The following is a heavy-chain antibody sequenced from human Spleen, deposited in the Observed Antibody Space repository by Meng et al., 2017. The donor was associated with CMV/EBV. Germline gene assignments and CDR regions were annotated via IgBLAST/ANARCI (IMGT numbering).Heavy chain of an antibody. Sequence: ASVKVSCTASGYIFTAYYLHWVRQATGQGLEWMGWINSNSGGTNYAQKFQGRVTMTRDTSSKTAYMELSGLASDDTGVYYCARDNRAIAARQKGYYYYGLVVWGQGTTVTVSS. CDR3: ARDNRAIAARQKGYYYYGLVV. V-gene: IGHV1-2*02. CDR1: GYIFTAYY. D-gene: IGHD6-6*01. J-gene: IGHJ6*02. CDR2: INSNSGGT.